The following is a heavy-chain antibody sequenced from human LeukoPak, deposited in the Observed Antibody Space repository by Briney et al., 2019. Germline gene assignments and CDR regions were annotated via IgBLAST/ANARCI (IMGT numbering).Heavy chain of an antibody. D-gene: IGHD2-2*02. CDR2: IYTSGST. J-gene: IGHJ6*03. Sequence: PSETLSLTCTVSGGSISSNTYYWSWIRQPAGKGLEWIGRIYTSGSTNYNPSLKSRVTISVDTSKNQFSLKLSSVTAADTAVYYCARDAVVVPAAIPPTDYYYYYMDVWGKGTMVTISS. CDR1: GGSISSNTYY. CDR3: ARDAVVVPAAIPPTDYYYYYMDV. V-gene: IGHV4-61*02.